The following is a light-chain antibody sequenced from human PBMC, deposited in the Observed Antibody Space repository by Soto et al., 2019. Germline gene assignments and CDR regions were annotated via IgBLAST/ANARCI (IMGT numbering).Light chain of an antibody. CDR3: CSYVSSKTYV. CDR2: EVS. CDR1: RTDVGGYNF. J-gene: IGLJ1*01. V-gene: IGLV2-14*01. Sequence: QSVLTQPASVSGSPGQSTTISCTGTRTDVGGYNFVSWYQQHPGKAPKLIIYEVSNRPSGVSNRFSGSKSDNTASLTISGLQAEDEADYYCCSYVSSKTYVFGTGTKVTVL.